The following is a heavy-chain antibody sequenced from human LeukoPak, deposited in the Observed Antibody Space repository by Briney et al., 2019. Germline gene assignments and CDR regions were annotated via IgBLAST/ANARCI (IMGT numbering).Heavy chain of an antibody. CDR1: GYTFISYG. J-gene: IGHJ4*02. CDR3: ARDTEPGIAVAGTSY. CDR2: ISAYNGNT. V-gene: IGHV1-18*01. D-gene: IGHD6-19*01. Sequence: ASVKVSCKASGYTFISYGISWVRQAPGQGLEWMGWISAYNGNTNYAQKLQGRVTMTTDTSTSTAYMELRSLRSDDTAVYYCARDTEPGIAVAGTSYWGQGTLVTVSS.